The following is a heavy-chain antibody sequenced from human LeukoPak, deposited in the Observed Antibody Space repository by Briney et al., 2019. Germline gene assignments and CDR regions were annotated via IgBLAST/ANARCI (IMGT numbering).Heavy chain of an antibody. J-gene: IGHJ4*02. D-gene: IGHD7-27*01. CDR1: GFTFSNFG. Sequence: GGSLRLSCAASGFTFSNFGMAWVRQAPGKALEWVSAIDASGRNTHYAGSVKGRFSISRDNSKNTLILQMNSLRVEDTAVYYCAKALYDSTGDGYWGQGTLVTISS. CDR2: IDASGRNT. V-gene: IGHV3-23*01. CDR3: AKALYDSTGDGY.